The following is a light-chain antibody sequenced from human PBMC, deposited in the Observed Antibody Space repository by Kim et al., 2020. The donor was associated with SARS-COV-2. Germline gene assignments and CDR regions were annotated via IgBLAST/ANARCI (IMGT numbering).Light chain of an antibody. J-gene: IGLJ3*02. CDR2: DVS. CDR3: SSYTSSNTV. V-gene: IGLV2-14*03. CDR1: SSDVGGYNY. Sequence: PGKSITISCTGTSSDVGGYNYVSWYQQHPGKAPKLMIYDVSNRPSGVSNRFSGSKSGNTASLTISGLQAEDEADYYCSSYTSSNTVFGGGTQLTVL.